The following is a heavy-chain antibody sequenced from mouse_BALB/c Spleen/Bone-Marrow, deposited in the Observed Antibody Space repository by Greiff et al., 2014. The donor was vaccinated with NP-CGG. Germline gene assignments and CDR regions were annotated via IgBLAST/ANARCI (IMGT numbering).Heavy chain of an antibody. CDR3: ARDKNYGSYWYFDV. Sequence: EVKLEESGGGLVQPGGSLRLSCATSGFTFTDYYMSWVRQPPGKALEWLGFIRNKANGYTTEYSASVKGQFTISRDNSQSILYLQMNTLRAEDSATYYCARDKNYGSYWYFDVWGAGTTVTVSS. CDR2: IRNKANGYTT. D-gene: IGHD2-1*01. V-gene: IGHV7-3*02. CDR1: GFTFTDYY. J-gene: IGHJ1*01.